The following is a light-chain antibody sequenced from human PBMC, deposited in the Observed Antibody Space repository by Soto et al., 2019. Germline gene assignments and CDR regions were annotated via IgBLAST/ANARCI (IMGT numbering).Light chain of an antibody. V-gene: IGLV2-14*03. J-gene: IGLJ2*01. Sequence: QSALTQPASVSGSPGQSITISCTGTTYDIGYYDYVSWYQQHPGKAHKLIIYDVPYRPSGASDRFSGSKSGNTASLTISGLQAEDEAEYYCSSYTTSSTLVFGGGTKLTVL. CDR1: TYDIGYYDY. CDR2: DVP. CDR3: SSYTTSSTLV.